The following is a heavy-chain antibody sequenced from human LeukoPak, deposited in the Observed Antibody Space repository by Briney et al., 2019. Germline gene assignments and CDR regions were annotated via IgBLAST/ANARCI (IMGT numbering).Heavy chain of an antibody. CDR3: ARDRITMVRGLFDP. CDR2: ISSSSSYI. D-gene: IGHD3-10*01. V-gene: IGHV3-21*01. CDR1: GFTLTNYA. Sequence: GGSLRLSCAASGFTLTNYAMNWVRQAPGKGLEWVSSISSSSSYIYYADSVKGRFTISRDNAKNSLYLQMNSLRAEDTAVYYCARDRITMVRGLFDPWGQGTLVTVSS. J-gene: IGHJ5*02.